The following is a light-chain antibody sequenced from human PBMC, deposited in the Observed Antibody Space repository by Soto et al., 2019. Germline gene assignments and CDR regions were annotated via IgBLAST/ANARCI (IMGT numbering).Light chain of an antibody. Sequence: DIVMTQSPEYLAGSLGERATINCKSSQSVLYTPNAKNYLAWYQQKPGQPPRLLIYWASYREPGVPDRFSGSGCGTDFTLTISSLQAEDVAVYYCPQYHSTRLTFGGGNKVDIK. CDR3: PQYHSTRLT. J-gene: IGKJ4*01. CDR2: WAS. CDR1: QSVLYTPNAKNY. V-gene: IGKV4-1*01.